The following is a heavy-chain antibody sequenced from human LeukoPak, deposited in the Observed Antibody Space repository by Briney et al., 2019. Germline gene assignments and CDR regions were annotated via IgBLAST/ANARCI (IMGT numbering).Heavy chain of an antibody. D-gene: IGHD2-21*02. CDR1: GFTFSSYS. CDR3: LRGKGLLVVTANYYFDY. Sequence: GGSLRLSCAASGFTFSSYSMNWVRQTPGKGLEWVSYISTSSSTIYYADSVKGRFTISRDNAKNSLYLQMNSLRDEDTAVYYSLRGKGLLVVTANYYFDYWGQGTLVTVSS. V-gene: IGHV3-48*02. J-gene: IGHJ4*02. CDR2: ISTSSSTI.